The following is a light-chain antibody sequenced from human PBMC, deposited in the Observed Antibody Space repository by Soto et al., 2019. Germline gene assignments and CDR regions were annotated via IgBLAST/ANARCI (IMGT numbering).Light chain of an antibody. V-gene: IGLV2-14*01. CDR1: SSDVGAYNY. CDR2: DVT. Sequence: QSALAQPASVSGSPGQSITISCTGTSSDVGAYNYVSWYHQHHPGKAPELIIYDVTDRPSGVSTRFSGSKSANTASLTISGLQAEDEGDYYCSSYTTIKPVIFGGGTKLTVL. CDR3: SSYTTIKPVI. J-gene: IGLJ2*01.